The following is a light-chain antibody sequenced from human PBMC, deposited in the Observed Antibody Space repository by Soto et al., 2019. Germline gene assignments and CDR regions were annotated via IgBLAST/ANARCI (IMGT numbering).Light chain of an antibody. CDR2: DVS. V-gene: IGLV2-14*01. J-gene: IGLJ1*01. CDR3: SSYTSSSTLYV. Sequence: QSALTQPASVSGSPGQSITISCTGTSSDVGGYNYVSWYQQHPGKAPKLMIYDVSNRPSGVSNRFSGSKSGNTASLTISGLQAEDEADYYCSSYTSSSTLYVFGTGTKATV. CDR1: SSDVGGYNY.